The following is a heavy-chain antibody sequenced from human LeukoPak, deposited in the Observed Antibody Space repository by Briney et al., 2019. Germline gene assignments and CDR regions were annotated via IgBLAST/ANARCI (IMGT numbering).Heavy chain of an antibody. V-gene: IGHV1-69*13. CDR1: GGTFRSNA. Sequence: ASVKVSCKAFGGTFRSNAISWVRQAPGQGLEWMGGITPIFGTANYAQKFQGRVTITAVESMSTAYMELSSLRSEDTAVYYCARGWLAETTVVTPYNYWGQGTLVTVSS. CDR2: ITPIFGTA. CDR3: ARGWLAETTVVTPYNY. D-gene: IGHD4-23*01. J-gene: IGHJ4*02.